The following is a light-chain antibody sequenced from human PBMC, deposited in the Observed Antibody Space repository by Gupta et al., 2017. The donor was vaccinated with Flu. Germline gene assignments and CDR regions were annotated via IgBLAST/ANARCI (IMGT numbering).Light chain of an antibody. Sequence: TITVSGTTSDIGGNNYVYCSPQHPGKAPILMIFEVNKRPSGVPNRFSGSKSVTAAALSITGLQAEDEADYYSSSETYTNTPVVFGGGTKLTVL. CDR3: SSETYTNTPVV. J-gene: IGLJ2*01. V-gene: IGLV2-14*01. CDR1: TSDIGGNNY. CDR2: EVN.